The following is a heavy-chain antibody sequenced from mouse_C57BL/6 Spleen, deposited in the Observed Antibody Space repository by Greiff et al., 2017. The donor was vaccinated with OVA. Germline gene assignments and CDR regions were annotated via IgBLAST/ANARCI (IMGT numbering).Heavy chain of an antibody. Sequence: VQLQQSGPELVKPGASVKMSCKASGYTFPDYNMHWVNQSHGKSLEWIGYINPNNGGTSYNQKFKGKATLTVNKSSSTAYMELRSLTSEDSAVYYCAREGEVVADYWGQGTTLTVSS. J-gene: IGHJ2*01. D-gene: IGHD1-1*01. CDR1: GYTFPDYN. CDR3: AREGEVVADY. CDR2: INPNNGGT. V-gene: IGHV1-22*01.